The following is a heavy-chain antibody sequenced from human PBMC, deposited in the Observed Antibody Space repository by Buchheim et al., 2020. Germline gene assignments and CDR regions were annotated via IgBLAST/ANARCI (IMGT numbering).Heavy chain of an antibody. D-gene: IGHD3-3*02. CDR2: ISFDGNHL. CDR1: GFTFRSYA. V-gene: IGHV3-30-3*01. J-gene: IGHJ4*02. CDR3: TRDLSMKYSIDY. Sequence: QVHLVESGGGVVQPGTSLRLSCAASGFTFRSYAIHWVRQAPGKGLEWVAFISFDGNHLYYANSVKGRFTISRDNSRNTVSLQMNTLRREDTAMYYCTRDLSMKYSIDYWGQGT.